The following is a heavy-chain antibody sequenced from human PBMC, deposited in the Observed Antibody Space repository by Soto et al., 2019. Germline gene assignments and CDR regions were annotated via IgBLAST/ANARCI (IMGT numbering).Heavy chain of an antibody. CDR3: ARDWAWNYDY. V-gene: IGHV3-30-3*01. Sequence: PGGSLRLSWAAAGCTVIYFGSRWVRQAPGKGLEWVAFISSDGGKAYYADSMKGRFTISRDNSKNTLDLQMNSLKPEDTAVYYCARDWAWNYDYWGQGTLVTVSS. CDR1: GCTVIYFG. J-gene: IGHJ4*02. D-gene: IGHD1-7*01. CDR2: ISSDGGKA.